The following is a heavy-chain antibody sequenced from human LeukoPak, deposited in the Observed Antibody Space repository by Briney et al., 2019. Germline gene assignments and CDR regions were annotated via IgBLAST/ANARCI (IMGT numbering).Heavy chain of an antibody. V-gene: IGHV3-23*01. CDR3: AIDRTYYYDSRGSDFDY. D-gene: IGHD3-22*01. J-gene: IGHJ4*02. Sequence: GGSLRLSCAASGFTFSSYWMSWVRQAPGKGLEWVSAISGSGGSTYYADSVKGRFTISRDNSKNTLYLQMNSLRAEDTAVYYCAIDRTYYYDSRGSDFDYWGQGTLVPVSS. CDR2: ISGSGGST. CDR1: GFTFSSYW.